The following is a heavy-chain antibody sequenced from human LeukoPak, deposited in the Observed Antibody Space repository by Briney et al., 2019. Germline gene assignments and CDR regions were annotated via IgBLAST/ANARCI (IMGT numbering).Heavy chain of an antibody. CDR2: MNPNSGNT. Sequence: ASVKVSCKASGYTFTSYGINWVRQATGQGLEWMGWMNPNSGNTGYAQKFQGRVAITRNTSISTAYMELSSLRSEDTAVYYCARGLTAMDFDYWGQGTLVTVSS. V-gene: IGHV1-8*03. CDR3: ARGLTAMDFDY. D-gene: IGHD5-18*01. J-gene: IGHJ4*02. CDR1: GYTFTSYG.